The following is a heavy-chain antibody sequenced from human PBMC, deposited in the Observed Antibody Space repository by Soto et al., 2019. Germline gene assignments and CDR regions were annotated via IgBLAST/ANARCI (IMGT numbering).Heavy chain of an antibody. Sequence: QLQLQESGPGLVRPSETLSLTCSVSRDSISRTSNYWGWIRQPPGKGLEWVGSISYSGSTYYNPSLKSRVTISADTSRNHISVTLSSVTVADTAVYSCCRVGDSWGGYFQSCGQGTVVTVSS. CDR1: RDSISRTSNY. CDR3: CRVGDSWGGYFQS. CDR2: ISYSGST. J-gene: IGHJ4*02. V-gene: IGHV4-39*02. D-gene: IGHD6-13*01.